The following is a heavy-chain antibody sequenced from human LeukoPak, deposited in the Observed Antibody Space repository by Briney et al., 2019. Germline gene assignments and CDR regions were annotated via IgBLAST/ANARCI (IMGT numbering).Heavy chain of an antibody. CDR3: ARSIPSITMVREADHYYFDY. J-gene: IGHJ4*02. Sequence: SETLTLTCTVSGGSISSYYWSWIRQPPGKGLEWIGYIYYSGSTNYNPSLKSRVTISVDTSKNQFSLKLSSVTAADTAVYYCARSIPSITMVREADHYYFDYWGQGTLVTVSS. V-gene: IGHV4-59*01. D-gene: IGHD3-10*01. CDR1: GGSISSYY. CDR2: IYYSGST.